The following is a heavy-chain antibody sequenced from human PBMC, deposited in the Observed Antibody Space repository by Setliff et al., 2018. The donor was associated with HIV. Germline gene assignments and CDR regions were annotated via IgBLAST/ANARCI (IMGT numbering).Heavy chain of an antibody. CDR1: GYLFTTHG. J-gene: IGHJ4*02. CDR3: ARVAVTGWDY. CDR2: ISGYNGDT. V-gene: IGHV1-18*01. D-gene: IGHD6-19*01. Sequence: ASVKVSCKASGYLFTTHGITWVRQAPGQGLEWMAWISGYNGDTYYAQNLQDRVTVTTDTSTSTAYMELRSLRSDDTAIYYCARVAVTGWDYWGQGTLGTVSS.